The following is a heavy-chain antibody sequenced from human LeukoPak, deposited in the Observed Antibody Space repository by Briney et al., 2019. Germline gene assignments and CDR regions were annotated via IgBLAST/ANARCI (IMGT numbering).Heavy chain of an antibody. CDR3: ARALGYSSGWSISYYCDY. Sequence: PGGSLRLSCAASGFTFSSYWMHWVRQAPGKGLVWVSRINSHGSSTSYAVSVKGRFTISRDNAKNTLYLQMNSLRDEDTAVYYCARALGYSSGWSISYYCDYWGQGTLVTVSS. V-gene: IGHV3-74*01. CDR1: GFTFSSYW. D-gene: IGHD6-19*01. CDR2: INSHGSST. J-gene: IGHJ4*02.